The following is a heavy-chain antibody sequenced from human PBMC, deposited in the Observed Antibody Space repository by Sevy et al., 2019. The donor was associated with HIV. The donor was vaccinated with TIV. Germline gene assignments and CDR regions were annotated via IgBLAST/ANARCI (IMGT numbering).Heavy chain of an antibody. D-gene: IGHD2-8*01. V-gene: IGHV3-7*03. CDR3: VRRGVYDYYYYMDV. J-gene: IGHJ6*03. CDR1: GFTFSSYW. Sequence: GGSLRLSCAASGFTFSSYWMSWVRQAPGKGLEWVANIKQDGSEKYYVDSVKGRFTISRDNAKNSLYLQMNSLRAEDTAVYYCVRRGVYDYYYYMDVWGKGTTVTVSS. CDR2: IKQDGSEK.